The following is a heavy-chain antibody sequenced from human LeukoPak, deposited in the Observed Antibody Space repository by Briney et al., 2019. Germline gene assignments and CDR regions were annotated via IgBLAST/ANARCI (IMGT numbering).Heavy chain of an antibody. CDR3: ARDKGTTCIDN. J-gene: IGHJ4*02. CDR2: IWSDGSNK. CDR1: GFTFSSYN. V-gene: IGHV3-33*08. D-gene: IGHD4-17*01. Sequence: TGGSLRLSCAASGFTFSSYNMNWVRQAPGKGLEWVAFIWSDGSNKYHADSVKGRFTISRDNSKDTLYLQMNSLRAEDTAVYYCARDKGTTCIDNWGQGALVTVSS.